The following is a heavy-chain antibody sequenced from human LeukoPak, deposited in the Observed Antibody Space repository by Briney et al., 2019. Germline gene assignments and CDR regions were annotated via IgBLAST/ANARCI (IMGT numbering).Heavy chain of an antibody. D-gene: IGHD2-21*02. V-gene: IGHV3-21*01. Sequence: GGSLRLSCASSGFTFSSYSMNWVRQAPGKGLDWVASISSSSSYIYYAYSVNGRFTISIDNAKNSLYLQMNSMRAEDTAVYYCARDVPNCGGDCYSYYYYMDVWGKGTTVTVSS. CDR2: ISSSSSYI. CDR1: GFTFSSYS. CDR3: ARDVPNCGGDCYSYYYYMDV. J-gene: IGHJ6*03.